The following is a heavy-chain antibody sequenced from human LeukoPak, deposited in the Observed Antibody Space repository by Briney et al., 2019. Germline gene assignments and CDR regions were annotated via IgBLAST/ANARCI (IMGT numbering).Heavy chain of an antibody. CDR3: AREYSSGWSRGFDY. CDR1: GGSISSYY. Sequence: SETLSLTCTVSGGSISSYYWSWLRQPAGKGLEWIGRIYASGSTNYNPSLKSRVTMSVDTSKNQFSLKLSSVTAADTAVYYCAREYSSGWSRGFDYWGQGTLVTVSS. D-gene: IGHD6-19*01. J-gene: IGHJ4*02. V-gene: IGHV4-4*07. CDR2: IYASGST.